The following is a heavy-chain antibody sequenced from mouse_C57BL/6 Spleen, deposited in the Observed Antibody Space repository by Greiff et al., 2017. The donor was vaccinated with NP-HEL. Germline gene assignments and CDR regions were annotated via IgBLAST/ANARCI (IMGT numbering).Heavy chain of an antibody. J-gene: IGHJ1*03. CDR3: ARDHVGSKWDFDV. D-gene: IGHD1-1*01. CDR1: GYTFTSYW. V-gene: IGHV1-55*01. Sequence: VQLQQPGAELVKPGASVKMSCKASGYTFTSYWITWVKQRPGQGLEWIGDIYPGSGSTNYNEKFKGKATLTVDTSSSTAYMQLSSLTSEDSAVYDCARDHVGSKWDFDVWGTGTTVTVSS. CDR2: IYPGSGST.